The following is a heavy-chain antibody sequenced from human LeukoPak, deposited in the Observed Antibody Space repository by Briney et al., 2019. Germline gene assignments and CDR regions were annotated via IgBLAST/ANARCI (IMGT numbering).Heavy chain of an antibody. V-gene: IGHV4-34*01. D-gene: IGHD2-2*01. CDR3: VGYCSSTSCSEGFQGWFDP. Sequence: SETLSLTCTISGGSVSDYYWSWIRQPPGKGLEWIGEINHSGSTNYNPSLKSRVTISVDTSKNQFPLKLSSVTAADTAVYYCVGYCSSTSCSEGFQGWFDPWGQGTLVTVSS. J-gene: IGHJ5*02. CDR1: GGSVSDYY. CDR2: INHSGST.